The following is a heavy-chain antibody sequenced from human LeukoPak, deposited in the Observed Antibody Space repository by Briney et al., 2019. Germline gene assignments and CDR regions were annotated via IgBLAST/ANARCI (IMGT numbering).Heavy chain of an antibody. CDR3: AREGDFWSGYSPLNWLDP. V-gene: IGHV1-46*01. Sequence: ASVKASCKASGYTFTSYYMHWMRQAPGQGLEWMGIINPSGGSTSYAQKFQGRVTMTRDTSTSTAYMELRSLRSDDTAVYYCAREGDFWSGYSPLNWLDPWGRGTLVTVSS. CDR1: GYTFTSYY. J-gene: IGHJ5*02. D-gene: IGHD3-3*01. CDR2: INPSGGST.